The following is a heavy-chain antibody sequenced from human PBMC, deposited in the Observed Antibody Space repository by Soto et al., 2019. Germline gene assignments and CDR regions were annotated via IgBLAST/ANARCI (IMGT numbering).Heavy chain of an antibody. CDR2: ISAYNGNT. D-gene: IGHD2-15*01. CDR3: ARDIVVVVAAGNWFDP. J-gene: IGHJ5*02. V-gene: IGHV1-18*04. Sequence: VKVSCKASGYTFTSYGISWVRQAPGQGLEWMGWISAYNGNTNYAQKLQGRVTMTTDTSTSTAYMELRSLRSDDTAVYYCARDIVVVVAAGNWFDPWGQGTLVTVSS. CDR1: GYTFTSYG.